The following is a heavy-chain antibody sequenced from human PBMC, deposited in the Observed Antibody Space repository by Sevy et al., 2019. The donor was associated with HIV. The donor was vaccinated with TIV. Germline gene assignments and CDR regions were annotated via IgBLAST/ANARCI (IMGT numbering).Heavy chain of an antibody. CDR1: GFTFSNAW. D-gene: IGHD6-13*01. CDR3: TTDAASGYSSSWYLGAFDI. CDR2: IKSKTDGGTT. V-gene: IGHV3-15*01. Sequence: GGSLRLSCAASGFTFSNAWMSWVRQAPGKGLEWVGRIKSKTDGGTTDYAAPVKGRFTISSDDSKNTLYLQMNSLKTEETAVYYCTTDAASGYSSSWYLGAFDIWGQGTMVTVSS. J-gene: IGHJ3*02.